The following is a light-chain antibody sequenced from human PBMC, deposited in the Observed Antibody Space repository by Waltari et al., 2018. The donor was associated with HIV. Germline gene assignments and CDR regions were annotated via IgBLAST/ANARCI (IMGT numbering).Light chain of an antibody. J-gene: IGLJ2*01. V-gene: IGLV2-11*01. Sequence: QSALTQPRSVSGSPGQSVTISCRGSSTDIGDYNYVSWYQQHPGQVPKLVIFDVSNRPSGVPDRFSGSKSGNTASLTISGLQAEDEADYYCCSYAGTYTWVFGGGTRLTVL. CDR2: DVS. CDR3: CSYAGTYTWV. CDR1: STDIGDYNY.